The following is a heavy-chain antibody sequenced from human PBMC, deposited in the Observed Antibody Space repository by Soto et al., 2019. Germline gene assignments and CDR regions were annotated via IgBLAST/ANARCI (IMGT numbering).Heavy chain of an antibody. Sequence: GGSLRLSCAASGFSFSTYWMHWVRQAPGKGLVWVSRVNSDGSRTSYADSVKGRFTISRDNAKNTVYVQMSSLRAEDTAVYYCAREKTSGIDYWGQGTLVTVSS. J-gene: IGHJ4*02. CDR2: VNSDGSRT. CDR1: GFSFSTYW. D-gene: IGHD6-19*01. CDR3: AREKTSGIDY. V-gene: IGHV3-74*01.